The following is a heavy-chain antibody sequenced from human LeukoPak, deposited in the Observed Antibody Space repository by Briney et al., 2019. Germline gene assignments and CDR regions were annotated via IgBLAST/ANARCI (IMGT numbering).Heavy chain of an antibody. V-gene: IGHV3-15*01. D-gene: IGHD3-22*01. J-gene: IGHJ4*02. CDR2: IKSKTDGGT. CDR1: GFTFTNAW. CDR3: TKYDTSVNFDY. Sequence: PGGSLRLSCVASGFTFTNAWMSWVRQAPGKGLEWVGHIKSKTDGGTDYAAPVKGRFIISRDDSKHTLFLQMNSLKTDDTAVYYCTKYDTSVNFDYWGQGTLVTVSS.